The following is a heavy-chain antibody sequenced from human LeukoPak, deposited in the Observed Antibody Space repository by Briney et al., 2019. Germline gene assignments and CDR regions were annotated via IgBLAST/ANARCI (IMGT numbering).Heavy chain of an antibody. CDR3: AKVRAHDTSGYYFGPGYDYFDY. CDR1: GFTFSSYN. CDR2: ISSSSSSI. D-gene: IGHD3-22*01. Sequence: GGSLRLSCAASGFTFSSYNMNWVRQAPGKGLEWVSYISSSSSSIYYVDSVKGRFTISRDNAKDSLYLQMDSLRAEDTAIYYCAKVRAHDTSGYYFGPGYDYFDYWGQGTLVTVSS. V-gene: IGHV3-48*01. J-gene: IGHJ4*02.